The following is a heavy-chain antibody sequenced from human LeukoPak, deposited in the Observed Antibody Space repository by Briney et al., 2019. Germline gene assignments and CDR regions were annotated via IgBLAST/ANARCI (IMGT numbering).Heavy chain of an antibody. CDR1: GGSFSGYY. V-gene: IGHV4-34*01. D-gene: IGHD2-2*01. Sequence: SETPSLTCAVYGGSFSGYYWSWIRQPPGKGLEWIGEINHSGSTNYNPSLKSRVTISVDTSKNQFSLRLSSVTAADTAVYYCARDRYCSSTSCPNWFDPWGQGTLVTVSS. CDR3: ARDRYCSSTSCPNWFDP. J-gene: IGHJ5*02. CDR2: INHSGST.